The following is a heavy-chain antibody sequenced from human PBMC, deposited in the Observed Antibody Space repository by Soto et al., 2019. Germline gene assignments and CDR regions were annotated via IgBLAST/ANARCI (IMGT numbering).Heavy chain of an antibody. CDR1: GYSFTSYW. CDR3: ARHAYDFWSGHPNPRYYYGMDV. Sequence: GESLKISCKGSGYSFTSYWIGWVRQMPGEGLEWMGIIYPGDSNTRYSPSLQGQVTISVDKSISTAYLQWSSLKATDTAMYYCARHAYDFWSGHPNPRYYYGMDVWGQGTTVTVSS. V-gene: IGHV5-51*01. J-gene: IGHJ6*02. D-gene: IGHD3-3*01. CDR2: IYPGDSNT.